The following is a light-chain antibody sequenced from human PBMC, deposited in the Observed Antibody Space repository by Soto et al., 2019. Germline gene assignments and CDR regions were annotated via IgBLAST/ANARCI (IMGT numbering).Light chain of an antibody. CDR2: GAS. J-gene: IGKJ5*01. Sequence: DIQMTQSPSSLSSSVGDRFTITCRSSQSISSYLNWYQQKPGKAPKLLIYGASSLQSGVPLRFSGSGSGTDFTLTISSLQPEDFATYYCQQSYSTPPITFGQGTRLEIK. CDR3: QQSYSTPPIT. CDR1: QSISSY. V-gene: IGKV1-39*01.